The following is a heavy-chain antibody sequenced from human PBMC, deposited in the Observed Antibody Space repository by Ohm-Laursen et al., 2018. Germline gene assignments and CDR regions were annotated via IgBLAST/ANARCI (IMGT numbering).Heavy chain of an antibody. CDR2: IKQDGSEK. Sequence: GSLRLSCAASGFTFSSYWMSWVRQAPGKGLEWVANIKQDGSEKYYVDSVKGRFTISRDNAKNSLYLQMNSLRAEDTAVYYCARLGTGDYDAFDIWGQGTMVTVSS. J-gene: IGHJ3*02. V-gene: IGHV3-7*01. CDR1: GFTFSSYW. CDR3: ARLGTGDYDAFDI. D-gene: IGHD4-17*01.